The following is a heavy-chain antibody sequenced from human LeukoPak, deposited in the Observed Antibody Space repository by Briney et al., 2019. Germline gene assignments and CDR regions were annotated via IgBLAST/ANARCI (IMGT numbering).Heavy chain of an antibody. CDR3: AKLEGQHLEYYFDY. Sequence: GGSLRLSCAASGFTFGDFAVSWVRLPPGKGLQWVSTISGSGDGTYYADSVKGRFTISRDNSKNTLYLQTNSLRAEDTAVYYCAKLEGQHLEYYFDYWGQGTLVTVSS. D-gene: IGHD3-3*01. V-gene: IGHV3-23*01. J-gene: IGHJ4*02. CDR2: ISGSGDGT. CDR1: GFTFGDFA.